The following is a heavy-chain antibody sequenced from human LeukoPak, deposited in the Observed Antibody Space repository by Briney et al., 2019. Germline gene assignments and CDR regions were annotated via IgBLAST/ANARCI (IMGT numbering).Heavy chain of an antibody. J-gene: IGHJ5*02. CDR3: ARGDPHADL. Sequence: QPGGSLRLSCAASGFDLSTYEMNWVRQAPGKGLEWIADITISGHTKNYADSVKGRFTISRDNARTSLYLQMNSLRVEDTGVYYCARGDPHADLWGQGTLVTVSS. V-gene: IGHV3-48*03. CDR2: ITISGHTK. CDR1: GFDLSTYE.